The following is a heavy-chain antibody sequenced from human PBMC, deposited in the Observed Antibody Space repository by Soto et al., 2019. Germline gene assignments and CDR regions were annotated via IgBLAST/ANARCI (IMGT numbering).Heavy chain of an antibody. CDR3: AKNLVRSRNWNDPPAFDY. D-gene: IGHD1-1*01. CDR1: GFTFSSYG. CDR2: ISYDGSNK. V-gene: IGHV3-30*18. Sequence: GGSLRLSCAASGFTFSSYGMHWVRQAPGKGLEWVAVISYDGSNKYYADSVKGRFTISRDNSKNTLYLQMNSLRAEDTAGYYCAKNLVRSRNWNDPPAFDYWGQGTLVTVSS. J-gene: IGHJ4*02.